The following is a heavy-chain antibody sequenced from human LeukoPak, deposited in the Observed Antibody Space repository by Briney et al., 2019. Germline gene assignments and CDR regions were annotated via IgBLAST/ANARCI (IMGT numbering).Heavy chain of an antibody. CDR1: GYTLTELS. D-gene: IGHD3-9*01. J-gene: IGHJ4*02. CDR2: FDPEDGET. CDR3: ATVDDILTGYYYFDY. Sequence: ASVKVSCKVSGYTLTELSMHWARQAPGKGLEWMGGFDPEDGETIYAQKFQGRVTMTEDTSTDTAYMELSSLRSEDTAVYYCATVDDILTGYYYFDYWGQGTLVTVSS. V-gene: IGHV1-24*01.